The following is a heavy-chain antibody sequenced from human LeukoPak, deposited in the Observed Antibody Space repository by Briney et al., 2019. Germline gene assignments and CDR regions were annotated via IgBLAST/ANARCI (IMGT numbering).Heavy chain of an antibody. D-gene: IGHD5-12*01. J-gene: IGHJ4*02. V-gene: IGHV4-34*01. Sequence: QPSETLSLTCAVYGGSFSGYYWSWIRQPPGKGLEWIGEINHSGSTNYNPSLKSRVTISMDKSKNQLYLKVTSVTAADTAVYYCARGGGYYFDYWGQGILVAVSS. CDR3: ARGGGYYFDY. CDR1: GGSFSGYY. CDR2: INHSGST.